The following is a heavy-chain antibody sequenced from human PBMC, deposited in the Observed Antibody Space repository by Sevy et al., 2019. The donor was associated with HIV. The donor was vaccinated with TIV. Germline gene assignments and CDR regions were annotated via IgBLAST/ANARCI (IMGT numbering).Heavy chain of an antibody. D-gene: IGHD3-22*01. CDR1: GFTFSDLW. CDR3: ARDGDKYDTAGYFDF. Sequence: GGSLRLSCAASGFTFSDLWMSWVRQAPGKGLEWVANVNQGGSAKFYADSVKGRFTISRDNAKNSLILQMNSLRAEDTAVYYCARDGDKYDTAGYFDFWGQGTLVTVSS. J-gene: IGHJ4*02. V-gene: IGHV3-7*01. CDR2: VNQGGSAK.